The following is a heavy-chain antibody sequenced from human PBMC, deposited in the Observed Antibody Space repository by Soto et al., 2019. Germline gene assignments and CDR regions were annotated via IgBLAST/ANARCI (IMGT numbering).Heavy chain of an antibody. D-gene: IGHD3-16*01. Sequence: QVQLVQSGAEVKKPGASVKVSCKASGYTFTSYGISWVRQAPGQGLEWMGWISAYNGNTNYAQKLQGRVTMTTGTSTRTDYMQLRILRSNDTAVYYCAREGWLPHRGNDYSGQGPLVTVAS. CDR1: GYTFTSYG. J-gene: IGHJ4*02. CDR3: AREGWLPHRGNDY. V-gene: IGHV1-18*01. CDR2: ISAYNGNT.